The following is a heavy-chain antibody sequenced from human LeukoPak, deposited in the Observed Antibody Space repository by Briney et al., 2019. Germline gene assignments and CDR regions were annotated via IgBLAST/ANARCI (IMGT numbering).Heavy chain of an antibody. CDR2: IYYSGST. V-gene: IGHV4-30-4*01. J-gene: IGHJ5*02. Sequence: SQTLSLTCTVSGGSISSGDYYWSWLRQPPGKGLEWIGYIYYSGSTYYNPSLKSRVTISVDTSKNQFSLKLSSVTAADTAVYYCAARSTYYGSGPKESFDPWGQGTLVTVSS. CDR3: AARSTYYGSGPKESFDP. CDR1: GGSISSGDYY. D-gene: IGHD3-10*01.